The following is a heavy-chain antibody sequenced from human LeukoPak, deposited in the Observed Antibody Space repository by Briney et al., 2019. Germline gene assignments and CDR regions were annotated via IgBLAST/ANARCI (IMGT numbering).Heavy chain of an antibody. Sequence: AGGSLRLSCAASGFTFSSYAMSWVRQAPGKGLEWVSAISGSGGSTYYADSVKGRFTISRDNSKNTLYLQMNSLRAEDTAVYYCAKDWGLSVVVPAAPTCAFDIWGQGTMVTVSS. CDR3: AKDWGLSVVVPAAPTCAFDI. J-gene: IGHJ3*02. V-gene: IGHV3-23*01. CDR1: GFTFSSYA. CDR2: ISGSGGST. D-gene: IGHD2-2*01.